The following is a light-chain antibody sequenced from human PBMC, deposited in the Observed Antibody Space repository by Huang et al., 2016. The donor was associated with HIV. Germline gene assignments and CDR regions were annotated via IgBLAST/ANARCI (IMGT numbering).Light chain of an antibody. CDR1: QSLLYRSNNKNY. Sequence: IVITQSPESLAVSLGGRASIHCKSSQSLLYRSNNKNYLAWYQKKQGPPPTLLIYWASVRDVGVPERLMGGGSGTNVTLTINILQADDVAVYYCQQHYGRQSTFGQGT. CDR3: QQHYGRQST. J-gene: IGKJ1*01. CDR2: WAS. V-gene: IGKV4-1*01.